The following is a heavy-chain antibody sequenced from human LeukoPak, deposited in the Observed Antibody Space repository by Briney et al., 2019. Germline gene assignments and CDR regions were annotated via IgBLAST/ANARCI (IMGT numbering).Heavy chain of an antibody. J-gene: IGHJ4*02. CDR1: GFTFSSYA. D-gene: IGHD3-10*01. CDR2: ISSNGGST. CDR3: ARGFPSPDKRPC. V-gene: IGHV3-64*01. Sequence: GGSLRLSCAASGFTFSSYAMHWVRQAPGKGLEYVSAISSNGGSTYYANSVKGRFTISRDNSKNTLYLQVGSLRAEDMAVYYRARGFPSPDKRPCWGQGTLVTVSS.